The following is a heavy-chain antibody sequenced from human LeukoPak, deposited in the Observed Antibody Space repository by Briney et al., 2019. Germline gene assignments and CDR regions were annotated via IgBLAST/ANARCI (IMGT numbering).Heavy chain of an antibody. Sequence: GGPLRHSYAPCGFPASRNYMSGAPQAPGRGGGWVSVIYSDVTTYYADSVKGRFTISRDNSKNTLYLQMNSLRAEDTAVYYCARFRGAYYFDYWGQGTLVTVSS. CDR2: IYSDVTT. D-gene: IGHD3-10*01. V-gene: IGHV3-53*01. CDR1: GFPASRNY. J-gene: IGHJ4*02. CDR3: ARFRGAYYFDY.